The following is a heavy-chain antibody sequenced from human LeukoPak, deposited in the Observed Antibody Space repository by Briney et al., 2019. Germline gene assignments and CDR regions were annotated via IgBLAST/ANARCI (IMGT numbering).Heavy chain of an antibody. V-gene: IGHV5-51*01. CDR3: ARPRHAAGWYGVGAYDI. CDR1: GYSFTSYW. D-gene: IGHD6-19*01. CDR2: IYPGDSDT. J-gene: IGHJ3*02. Sequence: GESLKISCKGSGYSFTSYWIGWVRQMPGKGLEWMGIIYPGDSDTRYSPSFQGQVTISADKSISTAYLQWSSLKASDTAMYYCARPRHAAGWYGVGAYDIWGQGTMVTVSS.